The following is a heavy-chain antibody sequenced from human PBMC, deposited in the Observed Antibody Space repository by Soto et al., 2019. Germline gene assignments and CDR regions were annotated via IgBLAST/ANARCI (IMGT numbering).Heavy chain of an antibody. CDR1: GGSISSGDYY. D-gene: IGHD2-2*01. J-gene: IGHJ6*02. Sequence: SETLSLTCTVSGGSISSGDYYWSWIRQPPGKGLEWIGYIYYSGSTYYNPSLKSRVTISVDTSKNQFSLKLSSVTAADTAVYYCARGPLGYCSSTSCYLASYYYYGMDVWGQGTTVTVSS. V-gene: IGHV4-30-4*01. CDR3: ARGPLGYCSSTSCYLASYYYYGMDV. CDR2: IYYSGST.